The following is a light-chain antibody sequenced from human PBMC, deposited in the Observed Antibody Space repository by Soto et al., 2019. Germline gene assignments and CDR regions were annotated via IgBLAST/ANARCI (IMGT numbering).Light chain of an antibody. CDR2: GTS. V-gene: IGKV3-15*01. CDR3: QHYNNWPIT. J-gene: IGKJ5*01. CDR1: QSVASN. Sequence: DIVMTQSPACLSMSXGQSVTLTXXASQSVASNLAWYQQKPGQAPRLLIYGTSTRATGVPARFSGSGSGTDFTLTISSLQAADFAVYHCQHYNNWPITFGQGTRLEIK.